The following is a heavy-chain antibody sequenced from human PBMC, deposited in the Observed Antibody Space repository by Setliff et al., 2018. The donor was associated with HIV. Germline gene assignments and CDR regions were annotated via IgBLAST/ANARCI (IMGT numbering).Heavy chain of an antibody. J-gene: IGHJ4*02. V-gene: IGHV1-69*10. D-gene: IGHD3-22*01. CDR3: ARDHDSSAYTYFDY. CDR1: GDTFSSYA. CDR2: IIPVLGLS. Sequence: GASVKVSCKASGDTFSSYAISWVRQAPGQGLEWMGGIIPVLGLSYYAQNFQGRVTITADESTSTVYMELRSLRSEDTAVYYCARDHDSSAYTYFDYWGQGTLVTVSS.